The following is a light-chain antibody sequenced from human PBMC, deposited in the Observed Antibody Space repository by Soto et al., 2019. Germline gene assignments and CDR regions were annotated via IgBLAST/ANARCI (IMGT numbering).Light chain of an antibody. CDR3: QQRRSSLT. J-gene: IGKJ4*01. CDR2: DVS. CDR1: QSVDTY. V-gene: IGKV3D-11*02. Sequence: TVLTQSPATLSLSPGERATLPCRASQSVDTYLAWYQQKSGRAPRLLIYDVSKRATGIPPRFSGSGAGTDFTLTISSLEPEDSATYYCQQRRSSLTFGGGTKVDIK.